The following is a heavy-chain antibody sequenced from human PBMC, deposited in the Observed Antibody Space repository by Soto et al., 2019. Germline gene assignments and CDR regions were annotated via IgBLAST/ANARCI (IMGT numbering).Heavy chain of an antibody. CDR3: ARDTLNYYDSSGYYDY. J-gene: IGHJ4*02. CDR2: TYYRSKWYN. V-gene: IGHV6-1*01. CDR1: GDSVSRNSAA. Sequence: PSQTLSLTCAISGDSVSRNSAAWNWIRQSPSRGLEWLGRTYYRSKWYNDYAVSVKSRITINPDTSKNQFSLQLNSVTPEDTAVYYCARDTLNYYDSSGYYDYWGQGTLVTVSS. D-gene: IGHD3-22*01.